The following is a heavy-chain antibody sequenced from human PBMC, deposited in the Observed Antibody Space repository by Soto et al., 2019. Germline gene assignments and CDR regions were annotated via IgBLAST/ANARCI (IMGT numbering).Heavy chain of an antibody. CDR1: GDSVSSNSAA. CDR3: ARDLVEGIVVVPAAREDGMDV. J-gene: IGHJ6*02. D-gene: IGHD2-2*01. CDR2: TYYRSKWYN. V-gene: IGHV6-1*01. Sequence: RSQTLSLTCAISGDSVSSNSAAWNWIRQSPSRGLEWLGRTYYRSKWYNDYAVSVKSRITINPDTSKNQFSLQLNSVTPEDTAVYYCARDLVEGIVVVPAAREDGMDVWGQGTTVTVSS.